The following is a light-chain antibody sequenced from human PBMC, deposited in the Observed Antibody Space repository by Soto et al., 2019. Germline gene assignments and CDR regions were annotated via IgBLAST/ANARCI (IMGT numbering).Light chain of an antibody. J-gene: IGLJ1*01. V-gene: IGLV1-44*01. CDR2: SNN. CDR3: AAWDDNLNNYV. CDR1: SSNIGTNS. Sequence: LPQPLSASVTPGQRVTISCSGSSSNIGTNSVNWYQQLPGAAPKLVIYSNNQRPSGLPDRFSGSRSGTSASLAISGLHSEDDADYYCAAWDDNLNNYVFGTGTNVTVL.